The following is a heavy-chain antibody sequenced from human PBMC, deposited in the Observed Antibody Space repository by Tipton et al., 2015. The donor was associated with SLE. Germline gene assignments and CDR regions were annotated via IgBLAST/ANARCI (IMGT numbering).Heavy chain of an antibody. Sequence: LRLSRTVSGASTSGGDYYWSWIRQPAGKGLEWIGRIYTSGSSNYNPSLTSRVTISVDTSNNQFSLRLSSVTAAHTAVYYCARERIGATEGRGYDYWGQGTPVTVSS. D-gene: IGHD6-25*01. CDR3: ARERIGATEGRGYDY. CDR2: IYTSGSS. V-gene: IGHV4-61*02. CDR1: GASTSGGDYY. J-gene: IGHJ4*02.